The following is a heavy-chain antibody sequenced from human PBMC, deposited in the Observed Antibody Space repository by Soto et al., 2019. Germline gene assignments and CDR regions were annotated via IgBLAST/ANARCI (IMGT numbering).Heavy chain of an antibody. D-gene: IGHD6-13*01. V-gene: IGHV1-3*04. CDR3: SRGTSIPASGDY. Sequence: GASVKVSCKASGYALMSFATHWVRQAPGQRLEWMGWINTGNGNTKYSQEFQGRVTITRDTSASTAYMELSSLRSEDTAVYYCSRGTSIPASGDYWGQGTLVTVSS. J-gene: IGHJ4*01. CDR1: GYALMSFA. CDR2: INTGNGNT.